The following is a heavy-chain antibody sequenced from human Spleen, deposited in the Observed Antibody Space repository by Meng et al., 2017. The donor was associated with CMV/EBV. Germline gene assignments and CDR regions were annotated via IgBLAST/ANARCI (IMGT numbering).Heavy chain of an antibody. J-gene: IGHJ4*02. CDR1: GGTFNSYA. V-gene: IGHV1-2*02. CDR3: ACAEGSGSYYEIVGGDY. Sequence: ASVKVSCKAPGGTFNSYAISWVRQAPGQGLEWMGWINPNSGGTNYAQKFQGRVTMTRDTSISTVFMEVTRLRSDDTAVYYCACAEGSGSYYEIVGGDYWGQGTLVTVSS. CDR2: INPNSGGT. D-gene: IGHD3-10*01.